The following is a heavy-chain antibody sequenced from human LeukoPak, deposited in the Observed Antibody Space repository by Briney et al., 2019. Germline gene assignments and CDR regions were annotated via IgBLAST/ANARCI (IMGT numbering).Heavy chain of an antibody. Sequence: ASVEVSCKASGYTFTSYAMNWVRQAPGQGLEWMGWINTNTGNPTYAQGFTGRFVFSLDTSVSTAYLQISSLKAEDAAVYYCARCRSSSSVVLGEVYYYYYMDVWGKGTTVTVSS. CDR1: GYTFTSYA. D-gene: IGHD6-6*01. V-gene: IGHV7-4-1*02. CDR2: INTNTGNP. J-gene: IGHJ6*03. CDR3: ARCRSSSSVVLGEVYYYYYMDV.